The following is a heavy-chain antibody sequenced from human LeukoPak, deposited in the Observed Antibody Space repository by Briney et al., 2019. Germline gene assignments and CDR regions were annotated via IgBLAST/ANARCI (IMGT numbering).Heavy chain of an antibody. V-gene: IGHV3-23*01. Sequence: SGGSLRLSCAASGFTFSSYAMSWVRQAPGKGLEWVSAISGSGGSTYYADSVKGRFTISRDNSKNTLYLQMNSLRAEDTAVYYCAKDVVVVPAAMLDYWGQGTLVTVSS. CDR3: AKDVVVVPAAMLDY. D-gene: IGHD2-2*01. J-gene: IGHJ4*02. CDR1: GFTFSSYA. CDR2: ISGSGGST.